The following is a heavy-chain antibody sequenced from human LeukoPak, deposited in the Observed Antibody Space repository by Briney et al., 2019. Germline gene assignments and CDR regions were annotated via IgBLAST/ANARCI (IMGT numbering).Heavy chain of an antibody. CDR2: INSDGSST. D-gene: IGHD4-17*01. Sequence: PGGSLRLSCAASGFTFSSYWMHWVRQAPGKGLVWVSRINSDGSSTSYADSVKGRFTISRDNAKNTLYLQMNSLRAEDTAVYYCASLPQGYGDYEAVIDYWGQGTLVTVSS. J-gene: IGHJ4*02. CDR3: ASLPQGYGDYEAVIDY. CDR1: GFTFSSYW. V-gene: IGHV3-74*01.